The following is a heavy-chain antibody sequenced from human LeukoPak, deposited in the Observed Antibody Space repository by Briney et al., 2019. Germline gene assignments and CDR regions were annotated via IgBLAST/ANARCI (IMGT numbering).Heavy chain of an antibody. D-gene: IGHD3-10*01. J-gene: IGHJ4*02. V-gene: IGHV3-30*02. CDR3: AKDLLASSGSYLDY. CDR1: GFTFSSYG. Sequence: GGSLRLSCAASGFTFSSYGMHWVRQAPGKGLEWVAFIRYDGSNKYYADSVKGRFTISRDNSKNTLYLQMNSLRAEETAVYYCAKDLLASSGSYLDYWGQGTLVTVSS. CDR2: IRYDGSNK.